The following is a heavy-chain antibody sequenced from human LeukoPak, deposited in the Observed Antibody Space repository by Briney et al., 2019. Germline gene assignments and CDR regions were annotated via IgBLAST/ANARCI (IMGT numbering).Heavy chain of an antibody. V-gene: IGHV4-34*01. D-gene: IGHD2-15*01. J-gene: IGHJ4*02. CDR2: MNHSGST. CDR3: AREIRYCSGGTRYSKFDY. Sequence: PSETLSLTCAVYGGSFSGYYWSWIRQPPGKGGEGIGEMNHSGSTNYNPSLKGRVTISVDTSKNQFSLKLSSVTAADTAVYYCAREIRYCSGGTRYSKFDYRGPGTLVTVSS. CDR1: GGSFSGYY.